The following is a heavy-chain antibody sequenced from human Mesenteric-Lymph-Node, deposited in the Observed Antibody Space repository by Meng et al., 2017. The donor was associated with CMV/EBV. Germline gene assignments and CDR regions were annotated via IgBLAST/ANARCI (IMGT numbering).Heavy chain of an antibody. Sequence: GESLKISCAASRFTVSSNYMSWVRQAPGKGLEWVSVIYSGGSTYYADSVKGRFTISRDNSKNTLYLQMNSLRAEDTAVYYCARGYDFWSGYLSYWGQGTLVTVSS. CDR2: IYSGGST. J-gene: IGHJ4*02. V-gene: IGHV3-53*01. CDR1: RFTVSSNY. D-gene: IGHD3-3*01. CDR3: ARGYDFWSGYLSY.